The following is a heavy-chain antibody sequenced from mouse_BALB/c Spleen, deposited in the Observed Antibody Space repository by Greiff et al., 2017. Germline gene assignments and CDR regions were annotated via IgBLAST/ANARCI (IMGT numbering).Heavy chain of an antibody. J-gene: IGHJ4*01. Sequence: VQLKQTGPELVKPGASVKISCKASGYSFTDYIMLWVKQSHGKSLEWIGNINPYYGSTSYNLKFKGKATLTVDKSSSTAYMQLNSLTSEDSAVYYCARSNYGNYDAMDYWGQGTSVTVSS. CDR2: INPYYGST. CDR3: ARSNYGNYDAMDY. D-gene: IGHD2-1*01. V-gene: IGHV1-39*01. CDR1: GYSFTDYI.